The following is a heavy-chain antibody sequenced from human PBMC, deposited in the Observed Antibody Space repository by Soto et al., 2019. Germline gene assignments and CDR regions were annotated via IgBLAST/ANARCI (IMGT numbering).Heavy chain of an antibody. CDR1: GFTFSNYG. CDR3: AKDSAGEGYFDY. D-gene: IGHD7-27*01. V-gene: IGHV3-30*18. J-gene: IGHJ4*02. Sequence: VQLVESGGGLVKPGKSLRLSCAASGFTFSNYGMHWVRQAPGKGLEWVAVISYDGSDKFYADSVKGRFTISRDNSKKTVHLQMNSLSDEDTAVYYCAKDSAGEGYFDYWGQGKLVTVSS. CDR2: ISYDGSDK.